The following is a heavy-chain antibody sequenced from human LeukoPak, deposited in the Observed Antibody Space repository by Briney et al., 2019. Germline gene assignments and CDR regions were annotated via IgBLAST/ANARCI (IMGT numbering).Heavy chain of an antibody. D-gene: IGHD5-24*01. CDR2: ISSSGSNI. Sequence: GGSLRLSCAASGFTFSSFEMNWVRQAPGKGLEWVSYISSSGSNIYYADSVKGRFTISRDNAKNSLYLQMNSLRAEDTAVYYCARGYGYNYPNAFDIWGQGTMVTVSS. CDR3: ARGYGYNYPNAFDI. J-gene: IGHJ3*02. V-gene: IGHV3-48*03. CDR1: GFTFSSFE.